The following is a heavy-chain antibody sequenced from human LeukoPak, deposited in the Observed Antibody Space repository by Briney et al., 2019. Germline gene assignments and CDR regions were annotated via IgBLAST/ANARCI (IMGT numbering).Heavy chain of an antibody. Sequence: GGSLRLSCAASGFPFSNYEVHWVRQAPGKGLDWISYINLSGSTKYYADSVKGRFTISRDHTKNSVDLHMNSLRGEDTALYYCARDRGGRRMGAFDLCGQGTVVTVSS. D-gene: IGHD3-10*01. J-gene: IGHJ3*01. CDR3: ARDRGGRRMGAFDL. CDR2: INLSGSTK. CDR1: GFPFSNYE. V-gene: IGHV3-48*03.